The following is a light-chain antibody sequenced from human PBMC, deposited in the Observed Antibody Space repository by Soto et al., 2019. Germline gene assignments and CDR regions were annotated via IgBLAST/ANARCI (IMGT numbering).Light chain of an antibody. V-gene: IGKV1-5*01. Sequence: ASVGDRVTITCRASQSISSWLAWYQQKPGKAPKLLIYDASSLESGVPSRFSGSGSGTEFTLTISSLQPDDFATYYCQQYNSYAWTFGQGTKVDIK. CDR1: QSISSW. CDR2: DAS. CDR3: QQYNSYAWT. J-gene: IGKJ1*01.